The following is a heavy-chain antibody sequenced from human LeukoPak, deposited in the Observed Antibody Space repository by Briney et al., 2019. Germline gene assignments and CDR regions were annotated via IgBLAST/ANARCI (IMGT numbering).Heavy chain of an antibody. CDR2: ISSSSSYI. CDR3: SCVAVAGRYAFDI. J-gene: IGHJ3*02. CDR1: GFTFSSHS. D-gene: IGHD6-19*01. V-gene: IGHV3-21*01. Sequence: GGSLRLSCAASGFTFSSHSMNWVRQAPGKGLEWVSSISSSSSYIYYADSVKGRFTISRDNAKNSLYLQMNSLRAEDTAVYYCSCVAVAGRYAFDIWGQGTMVTVSS.